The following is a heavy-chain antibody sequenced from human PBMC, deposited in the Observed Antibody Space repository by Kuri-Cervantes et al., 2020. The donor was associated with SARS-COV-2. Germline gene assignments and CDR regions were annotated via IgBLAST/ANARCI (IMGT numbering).Heavy chain of an antibody. Sequence: GGSLRLSCAASGFTFSSYAMHWVRQAPGKGLEWVAVISYDGSNKYYADSVKGRFTISRDNFKNTLYLQMNSLRAEDTAVYYCARSYSGSYLGPFDYWGQGTLVTVSS. D-gene: IGHD1-26*01. CDR2: ISYDGSNK. V-gene: IGHV3-30*04. CDR1: GFTFSSYA. CDR3: ARSYSGSYLGPFDY. J-gene: IGHJ4*02.